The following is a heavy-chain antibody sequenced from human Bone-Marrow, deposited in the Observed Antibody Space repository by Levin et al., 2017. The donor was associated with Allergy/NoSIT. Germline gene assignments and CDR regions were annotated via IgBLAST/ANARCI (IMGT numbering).Heavy chain of an antibody. CDR1: GYTFTSYD. V-gene: IGHV1-8*01. Sequence: PAASVKVSCKASGYTFTSYDINWVRQATGQGLEWMGWMNPNSGNTGYAQKFQGRVTMTRNTSISTAYMELSSLRSEDTAVYYCARGRRSGWPPDYWGQGTLVTVSS. CDR2: MNPNSGNT. D-gene: IGHD6-19*01. CDR3: ARGRRSGWPPDY. J-gene: IGHJ4*02.